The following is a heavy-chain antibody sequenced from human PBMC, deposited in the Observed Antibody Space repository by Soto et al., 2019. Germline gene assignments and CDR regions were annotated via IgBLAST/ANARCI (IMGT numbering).Heavy chain of an antibody. J-gene: IGHJ5*02. D-gene: IGHD4-4*01. V-gene: IGHV4-30-4*01. Sequence: SETLSLTCTVSGGSISSGDYYWSWIRQPPGKGLEWIGYIYYSGSTYYNPSLKSRVTISVDTSKNQFSLKLSSVTAADTAVYYCARGRGNSNWFDPWGQGTLVTVSS. CDR3: ARGRGNSNWFDP. CDR2: IYYSGST. CDR1: GGSISSGDYY.